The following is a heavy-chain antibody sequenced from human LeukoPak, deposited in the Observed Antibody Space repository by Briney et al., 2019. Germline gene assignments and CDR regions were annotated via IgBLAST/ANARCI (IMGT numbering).Heavy chain of an antibody. V-gene: IGHV4-39*01. D-gene: IGHD3-3*01. CDR1: GCSISSRRYY. CDR3: ARHIGALFGPKDV. Sequence: PSETLSLTCTVSGCSISSRRYYWGWIRQPPGKGLEWIGNIHYSGSTYYNPSLKSRVTISVDTSKNQFSLKLSSVTAADTAVYYCARHIGALFGPKDVWAKGPRSPSP. J-gene: IGHJ6*02. CDR2: IHYSGST.